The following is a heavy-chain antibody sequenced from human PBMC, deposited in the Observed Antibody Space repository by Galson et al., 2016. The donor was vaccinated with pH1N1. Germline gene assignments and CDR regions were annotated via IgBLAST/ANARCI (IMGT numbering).Heavy chain of an antibody. CDR3: AKETGQSSYDSTFDY. J-gene: IGHJ4*02. V-gene: IGHV3-33*06. CDR1: GFTFSSYG. CDR2: ILDDGSQS. D-gene: IGHD3-22*01. Sequence: SLRLSCAASGFTFSSYGMHWVRQAPGKGLEWVAVILDDGSQSHYADSVKGRFTISRDNSVDTLFLDMSSLRAEDTAIYYCAKETGQSSYDSTFDYWGQGTLVTVSS.